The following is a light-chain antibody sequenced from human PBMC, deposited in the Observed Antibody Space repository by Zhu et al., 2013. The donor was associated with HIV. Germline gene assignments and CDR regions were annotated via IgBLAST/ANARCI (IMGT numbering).Light chain of an antibody. J-gene: IGLJ2*01. Sequence: SYELTQPPSVSVSPGQTASITCSGDKLGDKYACWYQQKSGQSPVLVIYEDTKRPSGIPERFSGSNSGNTATLTISGTQAMDEADYYCQAWDSSTVVFGGGTKADRP. CDR2: EDT. V-gene: IGLV3-1*01. CDR3: QAWDSSTVV. CDR1: KLGDKY.